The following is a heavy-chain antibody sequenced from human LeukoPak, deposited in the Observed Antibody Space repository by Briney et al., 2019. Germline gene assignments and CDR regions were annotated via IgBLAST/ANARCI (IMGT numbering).Heavy chain of an antibody. Sequence: ASVKVSCKASGYTFTGYYMHWVRQAPGQGLEWMGWINPNSGGTNYAQKFQGWVTMTRDASISTAYMELSRLRSDDTAVYYCARRMVRGVRFDPWGQGTLVTVSS. CDR1: GYTFTGYY. CDR3: ARRMVRGVRFDP. D-gene: IGHD3-10*01. CDR2: INPNSGGT. V-gene: IGHV1-2*04. J-gene: IGHJ5*02.